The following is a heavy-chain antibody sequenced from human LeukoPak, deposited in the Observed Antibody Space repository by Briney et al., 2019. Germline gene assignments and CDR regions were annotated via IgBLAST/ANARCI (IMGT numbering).Heavy chain of an antibody. V-gene: IGHV3-53*01. CDR2: IYSAGSI. CDR3: ARRAGAYTHPCDF. Sequence: GGSLRLSCTVAGFTVSSNSMSWVRQAPGKGLEWVSFIYSAGSIYYSDSVKGRFTISIDNSKNTLYLQMTRLRAEDTAVYYCARRAGAYTHPCDFWGQGTLVTVFS. CDR1: GFTVSSNS. J-gene: IGHJ4*02. D-gene: IGHD3-16*01.